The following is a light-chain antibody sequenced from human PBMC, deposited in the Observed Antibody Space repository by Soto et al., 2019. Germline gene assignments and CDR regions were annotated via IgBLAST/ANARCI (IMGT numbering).Light chain of an antibody. CDR1: QDISKL. Sequence: DVQMTQSPSSLSASIGDRVTITCRASQDISKLLAWYQQRPGKVPNLLIYAASTLQSGVSSRFSGNGSGTDFTLTISSLQPEDVATYYCQKYNSALLTFGGGTKVEIK. CDR3: QKYNSALLT. V-gene: IGKV1-27*01. J-gene: IGKJ4*01. CDR2: AAS.